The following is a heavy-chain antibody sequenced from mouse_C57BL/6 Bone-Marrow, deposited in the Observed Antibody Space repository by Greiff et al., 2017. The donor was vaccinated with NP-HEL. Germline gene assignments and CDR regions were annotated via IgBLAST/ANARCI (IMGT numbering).Heavy chain of an antibody. CDR2: ISDGGSYT. Sequence: EVKLVESGGGLVKPGGSLKLSCAASGFTFSSYAMSWVRQTPEKRLEWVATISDGGSYTSYPDNVKGRFTISRDNAKNNLYLQMSHLKSEDTARYYCAREGGFDYWGQGTTLTVSS. CDR1: GFTFSSYA. J-gene: IGHJ2*01. CDR3: AREGGFDY. V-gene: IGHV5-4*01.